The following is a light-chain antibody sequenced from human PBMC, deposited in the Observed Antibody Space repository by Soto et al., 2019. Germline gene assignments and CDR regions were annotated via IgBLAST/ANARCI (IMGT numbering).Light chain of an antibody. Sequence: EIVLTQSPATLSLSPGERATLSCRASQSVSNSALAWYLQKPGQAPRLLIYGASSRATGIPDRFSGGGSGTDFSLTITRLEPEDVAVYFCQLYCSSPMYTFGQGTRLEI. CDR3: QLYCSSPMYT. V-gene: IGKV3-20*01. J-gene: IGKJ2*01. CDR1: QSVSNSA. CDR2: GAS.